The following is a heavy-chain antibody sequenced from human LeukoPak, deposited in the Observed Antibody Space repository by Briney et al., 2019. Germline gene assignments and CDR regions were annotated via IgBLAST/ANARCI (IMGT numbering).Heavy chain of an antibody. D-gene: IGHD3-16*02. CDR1: GGSISSYY. Sequence: SETLSLTCTVSGGSISSYYWSWIWQPPGKGLEWIGYIYYSGSTNYNPSLKSRVTISVDTSKNQFSLKLSSVTAADTAVYYCARHYYDYVRGSYRPGAFDIWGQGTMVTVSS. CDR2: IYYSGST. CDR3: ARHYYDYVRGSYRPGAFDI. J-gene: IGHJ3*02. V-gene: IGHV4-59*01.